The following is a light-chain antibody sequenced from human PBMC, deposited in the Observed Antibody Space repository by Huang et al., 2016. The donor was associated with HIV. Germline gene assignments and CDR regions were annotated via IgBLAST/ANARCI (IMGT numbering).Light chain of an antibody. Sequence: EVALSQSPGTLSLSPGEEATLSCRASQTVSGNYLAWYQQRPGQPPRLLIYGASRRATGVPERFGGSGSGTDFTLTVNAREPEDVAVYYCHQYGTSPETFGQGTKVEIK. CDR3: HQYGTSPET. J-gene: IGKJ1*01. CDR1: QTVSGNY. CDR2: GAS. V-gene: IGKV3-20*01.